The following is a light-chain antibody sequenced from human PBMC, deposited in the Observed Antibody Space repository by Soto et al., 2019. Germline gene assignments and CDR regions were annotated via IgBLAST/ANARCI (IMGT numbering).Light chain of an antibody. V-gene: IGLV2-14*01. CDR3: NSYTSSSTLV. CDR1: SSDVGGYNY. CDR2: DVS. Sequence: QSVLTQPASVSGSPGQSITISCTGTSSDVGGYNYVSWYQQHPGKAPKLMIYDVSNRPSGVSNRFSGSKSGNTASPTISGLQAEDEADYYCNSYTSSSTLVFGTGTKVTVL. J-gene: IGLJ1*01.